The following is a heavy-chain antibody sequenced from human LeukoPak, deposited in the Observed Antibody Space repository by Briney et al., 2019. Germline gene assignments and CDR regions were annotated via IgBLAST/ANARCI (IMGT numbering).Heavy chain of an antibody. J-gene: IGHJ4*02. Sequence: GGSLRLSCATSGFTFSAYAMTWVRQAPGKGLEWVSLISGSGTTYYADSVKGRFTVSRDNSKNTLYLQMKSLRAEGTAVHYCASQTYSGSDWYYFDYWGQGTLVTVSS. D-gene: IGHD1-26*01. V-gene: IGHV3-23*01. CDR2: ISGSGTT. CDR3: ASQTYSGSDWYYFDY. CDR1: GFTFSAYA.